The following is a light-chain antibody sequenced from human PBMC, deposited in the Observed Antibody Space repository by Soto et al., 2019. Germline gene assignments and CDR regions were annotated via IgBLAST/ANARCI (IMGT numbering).Light chain of an antibody. Sequence: DIQLTQSPIFLAASVGDRVTISCRASQAIFNYLALYQQKPGKAPNLLIFGASTLQSGVPSRFSGSGSGTEFTLTISSLQPEDFSTYYCQQLNSHPRTVGQGTKLELK. CDR3: QQLNSHPRT. CDR1: QAIFNY. CDR2: GAS. J-gene: IGKJ2*01. V-gene: IGKV1-9*01.